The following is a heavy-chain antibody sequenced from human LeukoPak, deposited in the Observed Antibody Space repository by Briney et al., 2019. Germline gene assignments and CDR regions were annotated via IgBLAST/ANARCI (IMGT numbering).Heavy chain of an antibody. V-gene: IGHV3-21*01. CDR2: ISSSSSYI. Sequence: GGSPRLSCAASGFTFSSYSMNWVRQAPGKGLEWVSFISSSSSYIYYADSVKGRFTISRDNAKNSLYLQMNSLRAEDTAVYYCATPGVAARDYWGQGTLVTVSS. J-gene: IGHJ4*02. D-gene: IGHD6-6*01. CDR3: ATPGVAARDY. CDR1: GFTFSSYS.